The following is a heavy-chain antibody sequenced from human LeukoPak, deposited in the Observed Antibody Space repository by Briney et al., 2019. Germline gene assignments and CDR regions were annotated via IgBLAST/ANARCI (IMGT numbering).Heavy chain of an antibody. Sequence: GGSLRLSCAASGFTVTNAWMSWVRQAPGKGLEGVGRIHSKSGGGTAEYAAPVTGRFTISRDDSKNTLYLQMNSLKTEDTAVYYCATLMSGSHNAWGQGTLVTVSS. V-gene: IGHV3-15*01. CDR3: ATLMSGSHNA. CDR1: GFTVTNAW. D-gene: IGHD1-26*01. J-gene: IGHJ4*02. CDR2: IHSKSGGGTA.